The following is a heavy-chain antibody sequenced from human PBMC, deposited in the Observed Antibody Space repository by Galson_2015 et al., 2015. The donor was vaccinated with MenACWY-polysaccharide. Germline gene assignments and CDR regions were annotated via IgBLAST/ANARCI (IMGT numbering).Heavy chain of an antibody. CDR3: ARVLKGLVGATPDY. D-gene: IGHD1-26*01. Sequence: SLRLSCAASGFTFSSYSMNWVRQAPGKGLEWVSYICSSGTIYYADSVKGRFTISRDNGKNSLYLQMNSLRDDDTAVYYCARVLKGLVGATPDYWGQGTLVTVSS. CDR2: ICSSGTI. J-gene: IGHJ4*02. CDR1: GFTFSSYS. V-gene: IGHV3-48*02.